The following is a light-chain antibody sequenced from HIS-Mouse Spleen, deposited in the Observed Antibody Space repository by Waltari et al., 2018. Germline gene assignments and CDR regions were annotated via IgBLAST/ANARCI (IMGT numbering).Light chain of an antibody. Sequence: QSALTQPASVSGSPGQSITISCTGTSRAVGGYNYVSWYQQHPGKAPQLMIYEVSNRPSGVSNRFSGSKSGNTASLTISGLQAEDEADYYCSSYTSSSTLWVFGGGTKLTVL. CDR1: SRAVGGYNY. V-gene: IGLV2-14*01. CDR3: SSYTSSSTLWV. J-gene: IGLJ3*02. CDR2: EVS.